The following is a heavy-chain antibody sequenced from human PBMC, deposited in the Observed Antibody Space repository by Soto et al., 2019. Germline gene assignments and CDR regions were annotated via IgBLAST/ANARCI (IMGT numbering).Heavy chain of an antibody. Sequence: SETLSLTCTVSGGSISSGGYYWSWIRQHPGKGLEWIGYIYYSGSTYYNPSLKSRVTISVDTSKNQFSLKLSSVTAADTAVYYCAREFRYGYVDYFDYWGQGTLVTVSS. D-gene: IGHD5-18*01. J-gene: IGHJ4*02. CDR1: GGSISSGGYY. CDR3: AREFRYGYVDYFDY. CDR2: IYYSGST. V-gene: IGHV4-31*02.